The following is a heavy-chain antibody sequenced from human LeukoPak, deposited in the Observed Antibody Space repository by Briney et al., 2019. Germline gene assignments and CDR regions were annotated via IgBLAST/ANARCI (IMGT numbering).Heavy chain of an antibody. Sequence: SETLSLTCTVSGGSISSSSYYWGWIRQPPGKGLEWIGSIYYSGSTYYNPSLKSRVTISVDTSKNQFSLKLSSVTAADTAVYYCARSHSSGRNWYFDLWGRGTLVTVSS. CDR2: IYYSGST. D-gene: IGHD6-19*01. V-gene: IGHV4-39*01. J-gene: IGHJ2*01. CDR3: ARSHSSGRNWYFDL. CDR1: GGSISSSSYY.